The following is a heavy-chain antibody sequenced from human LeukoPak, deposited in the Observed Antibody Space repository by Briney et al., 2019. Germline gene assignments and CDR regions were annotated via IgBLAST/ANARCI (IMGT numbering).Heavy chain of an antibody. D-gene: IGHD4-23*01. CDR2: INPNSGGT. J-gene: IGHJ6*03. CDR1: GYTFTGYY. V-gene: IGHV1-2*02. Sequence: GASVKVSCKASGYTFTGYYMHWVRQAPGQGLEWMGWINPNSGGTNYAQKFQGRVTMTRDTSISTAYMELSRLRSDDTAVYYCARDYGGNPGDYMDVWGKGTTVTVSS. CDR3: ARDYGGNPGDYMDV.